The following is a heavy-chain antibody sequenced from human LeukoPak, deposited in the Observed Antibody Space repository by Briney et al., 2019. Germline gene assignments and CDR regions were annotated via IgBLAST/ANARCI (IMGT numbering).Heavy chain of an antibody. V-gene: IGHV1-69*04. CDR2: IIPFLNIS. D-gene: IGHD3-10*01. CDR1: GDTFSSYA. Sequence: SVKVSCKTSGDTFSSYAISWVRQAPGQGLEWMGRIIPFLNISNYAQNFEDKVTIKADRSTSTVYMELTSLTFEDTAIYFCAADDYIAGSCFLYFFDYWGQGTLVTVSS. CDR3: AADDYIAGSCFLYFFDY. J-gene: IGHJ4*02.